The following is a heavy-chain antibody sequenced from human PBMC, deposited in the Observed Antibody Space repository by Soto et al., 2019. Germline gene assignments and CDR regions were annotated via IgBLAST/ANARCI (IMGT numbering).Heavy chain of an antibody. CDR2: IYYSGST. D-gene: IGHD3-16*01. Sequence: SETLSLTCTVSGGSISSYYWSWIRQPPGKGLEWIGYIYYSGSTNYNPSLKSRVTISVDTSKNQFSLKLSSVTAADTAVYYCARVNMTTFGGVSFDPWGQGTLVTVSS. V-gene: IGHV4-59*08. J-gene: IGHJ5*02. CDR1: GGSISSYY. CDR3: ARVNMTTFGGVSFDP.